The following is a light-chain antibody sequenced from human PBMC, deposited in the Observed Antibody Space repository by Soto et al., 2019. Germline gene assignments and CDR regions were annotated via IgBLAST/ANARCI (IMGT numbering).Light chain of an antibody. J-gene: IGLJ1*01. CDR1: SSNIGTNS. Sequence: QSVLTQPPSASGTPGQRVTISCSGSSSNIGTNSVNWHQQVPGTAPKLLIYSTNHRPSGVPDRFSGSKSGTSASLAISGLQSEDEADYYCAAWDDGLNVVFGTGTKLTVL. V-gene: IGLV1-44*01. CDR3: AAWDDGLNVV. CDR2: STN.